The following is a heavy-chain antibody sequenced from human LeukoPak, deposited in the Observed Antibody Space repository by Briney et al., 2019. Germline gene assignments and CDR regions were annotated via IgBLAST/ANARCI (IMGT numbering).Heavy chain of an antibody. CDR2: ISYDGSNK. V-gene: IGHV3-30-3*01. CDR1: GFTFSSYA. D-gene: IGHD3-3*01. CDR3: ARDHLVRRLLEWLHYYYGMDV. J-gene: IGHJ6*02. Sequence: GGSLRLSCAASGFTFSSYAMHWVRQAPGKGLEWVAVISYDGSNKYYADSVKGRFTISRDNSKNTLYLQMNSLRAEDTAVYYCARDHLVRRLLEWLHYYYGMDVWGQGTTVTVSS.